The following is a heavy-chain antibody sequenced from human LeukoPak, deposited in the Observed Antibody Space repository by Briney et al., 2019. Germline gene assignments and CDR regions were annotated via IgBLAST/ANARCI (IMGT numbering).Heavy chain of an antibody. V-gene: IGHV7-4-1*02. CDR3: ARLVHCSSTSCYLFDY. Sequence: ASVKVSCKASGGTFGSYAISWVRQAPGQGLEWMGWINTNTGNPTYAQGFTGRFVFSLDTSVSTAYLQISSLKAEDTAVYYCARLVHCSSTSCYLFDYWGQGTLVTVSS. CDR2: INTNTGNP. CDR1: GGTFGSYA. D-gene: IGHD2-2*01. J-gene: IGHJ4*02.